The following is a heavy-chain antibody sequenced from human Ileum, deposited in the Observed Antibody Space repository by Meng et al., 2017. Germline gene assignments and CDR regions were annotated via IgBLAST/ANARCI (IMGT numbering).Heavy chain of an antibody. CDR1: GFTFSRSW. CDR2: INDDGSTT. D-gene: IGHD2-2*01. CDR3: TADGGVPAASPY. J-gene: IGHJ4*02. Sequence: EVRLVESGGGLVQPGEFRRLSCAASGFTFSRSWMHWVRQVPGKGLLWVAHINDDGSTTTYADSVMGRFTISRDNARNTVDLQMSSLRAEDTAIYYCTADGGVPAASPYWGQGILVTVSS. V-gene: IGHV3-74*03.